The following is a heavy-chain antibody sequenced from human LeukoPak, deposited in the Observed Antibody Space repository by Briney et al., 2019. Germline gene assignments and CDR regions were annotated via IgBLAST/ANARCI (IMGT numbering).Heavy chain of an antibody. CDR1: GGSISIYY. V-gene: IGHV4-59*08. CDR3: ARGVRHLYYFDY. J-gene: IGHJ4*02. CDR2: VYNSENT. Sequence: SETLSLTCTVSGGSISIYYWSWIRQPPGKGLEWIGYVYNSENTNYNPSLKSRVTISVDTSKNQFSLKLSSVTAADTAVYYCARGVRHLYYFDYWGQGTLVTVSS. D-gene: IGHD1-1*01.